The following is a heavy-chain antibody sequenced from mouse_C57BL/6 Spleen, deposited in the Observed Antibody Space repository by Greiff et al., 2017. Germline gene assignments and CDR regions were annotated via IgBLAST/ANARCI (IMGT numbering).Heavy chain of an antibody. CDR3: ARGDALGYFDV. CDR1: GYSFTGYY. D-gene: IGHD2-13*01. Sequence: VQLKESGPELVKPGASVKISCKASGYSFTGYYMNWVKQSPEKSLEWIGEINPSTGGTTYNQKFKAKATLTVDKSSSTAYMQLKSLTSEDSAVYYCARGDALGYFDVWGTGTTVTVSS. J-gene: IGHJ1*03. CDR2: INPSTGGT. V-gene: IGHV1-42*01.